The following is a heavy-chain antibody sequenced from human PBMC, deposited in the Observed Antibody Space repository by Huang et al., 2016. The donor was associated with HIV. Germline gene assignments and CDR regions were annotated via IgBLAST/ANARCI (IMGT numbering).Heavy chain of an antibody. CDR3: ARFGSYYYGSGSYLDAFDI. J-gene: IGHJ3*02. CDR2: INSSSGSI. D-gene: IGHD3-10*01. CDR1: GFTFSTYN. V-gene: IGHV3-48*01. Sequence: EVQLMESGGGLVQSGGSLRLSCAASGFTFSTYNMNWVRQAPGKGLEWVSYINSSSGSIYYADSVKGRFTISRDNAKNSRYLQMNSLRAEDTAVYYCARFGSYYYGSGSYLDAFDIWGQGTMVTVSS.